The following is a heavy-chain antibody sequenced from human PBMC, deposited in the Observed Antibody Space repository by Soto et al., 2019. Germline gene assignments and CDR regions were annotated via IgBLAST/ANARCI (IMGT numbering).Heavy chain of an antibody. CDR2: ITPIFATA. J-gene: IGHJ2*01. CDR3: AQTLGLAVAGPGRFDL. V-gene: IGHV1-69*12. CDR1: GGTFSSHA. D-gene: IGHD6-19*01. Sequence: QVQLVQSGAEVKKPGSSVKVSCKASGGTFSSHAISWVRQAPGQGLEWMGGITPIFATANYAQKFQGRVTITADASTSKAHLALSSLGSEDTAVYYCAQTLGLAVAGPGRFDLWGRGTLVTVSS.